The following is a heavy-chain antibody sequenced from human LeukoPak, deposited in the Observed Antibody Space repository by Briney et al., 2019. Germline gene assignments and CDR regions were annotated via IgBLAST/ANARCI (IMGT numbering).Heavy chain of an antibody. V-gene: IGHV3-66*01. CDR1: GFTVISNY. CDR3: ARGASTSGWNYFDS. D-gene: IGHD6-19*01. Sequence: GGSLRLSCAASGFTVISNYMSWVRHAPGKGLEWVSIIYSDGNTHYADSVKGRFTISRDNSKNTLFLQMNSLRAEDAAVYYCARGASTSGWNYFDSWGQGTLVTASS. CDR2: IYSDGNT. J-gene: IGHJ4*02.